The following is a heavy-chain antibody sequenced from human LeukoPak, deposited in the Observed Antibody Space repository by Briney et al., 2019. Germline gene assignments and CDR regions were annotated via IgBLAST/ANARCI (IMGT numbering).Heavy chain of an antibody. Sequence: SETLSLTCAVSGGSISTSNWWNWVRQPPGMGLEWIGEIYHTGSIHYNASLKSRLSISLDNFNNQFSLKLTSVNAADTAMYYCARATGAVPVRGWAFDIWGQGTMVTVAS. V-gene: IGHV4-4*02. D-gene: IGHD2-2*01. CDR3: ARATGAVPVRGWAFDI. CDR1: GGSISTSNW. J-gene: IGHJ3*02. CDR2: IYHTGSI.